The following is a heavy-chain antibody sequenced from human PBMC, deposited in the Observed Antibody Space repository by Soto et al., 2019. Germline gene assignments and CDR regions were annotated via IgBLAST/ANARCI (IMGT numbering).Heavy chain of an antibody. J-gene: IGHJ4*02. CDR3: ARMSSSMRPGC. Sequence: GGSLRLSCAASRFTFRSHSMNLVRQAPGKGLEWVSYISSSSSAKYYAGCVKGRFTISRDHAKTSLYLQMNSLRVADTAVYYCARMSSSMRPGCWGQGHLVTVSS. CDR2: ISSSSSAK. V-gene: IGHV3-48*01. CDR1: RFTFRSHS. D-gene: IGHD6-19*01.